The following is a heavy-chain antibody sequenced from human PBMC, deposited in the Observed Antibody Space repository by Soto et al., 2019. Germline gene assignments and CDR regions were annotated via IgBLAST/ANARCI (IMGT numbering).Heavy chain of an antibody. Sequence: SQTLSLTCAITGDSVSSNSAGWSWVRQSPSRGLEWLGRTYYRSKWYYEYAVSVRGRITINPDTSKNQYSLQLNSVTPEDTAVYFCARGEQYCERIFDYWGQGTLVTVSS. V-gene: IGHV6-1*01. CDR3: ARGEQYCERIFDY. J-gene: IGHJ4*01. CDR1: GDSVSSNSAG. D-gene: IGHD2-21*01. CDR2: TYYRSKWYY.